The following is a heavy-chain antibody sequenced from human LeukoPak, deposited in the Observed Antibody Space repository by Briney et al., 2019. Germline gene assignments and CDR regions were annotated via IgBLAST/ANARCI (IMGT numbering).Heavy chain of an antibody. V-gene: IGHV3-7*03. J-gene: IGHJ4*02. CDR2: IKQDGSEK. CDR1: GFTFGNFW. D-gene: IGHD1-26*01. CDR3: ARDRGSYDN. Sequence: GGSLRLSCAASGFTFGNFWMSWVRQAPGKGLEWVANIKQDGSEKYYVDSVKGRFTISRDNAKNSLSLQMNSLRAEDTAVYYCARDRGSYDNWGQGTLVTVSS.